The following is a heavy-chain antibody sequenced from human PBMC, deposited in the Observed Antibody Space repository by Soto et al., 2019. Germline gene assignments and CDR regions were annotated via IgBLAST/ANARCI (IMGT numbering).Heavy chain of an antibody. V-gene: IGHV3-23*01. D-gene: IGHD3-10*01. J-gene: IGHJ6*02. Sequence: GGSLRLSCAASGFTFGAFAMAWVRQRPGNGLEWVSSLSGGGGSTYYNNSVRGRFTISRDDSKNTLYLQMNTLRAEDTAVYFCARGSCPSGYCALDLWGQGTTVTVSS. CDR3: ARGSCPSGYCALDL. CDR1: GFTFGAFA. CDR2: LSGGGGST.